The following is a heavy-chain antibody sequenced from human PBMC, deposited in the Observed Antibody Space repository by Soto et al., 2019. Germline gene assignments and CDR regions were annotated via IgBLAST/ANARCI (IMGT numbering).Heavy chain of an antibody. J-gene: IGHJ4*02. V-gene: IGHV3-21*01. CDR3: AGDYGGGIYYFDS. D-gene: IGHD6-13*01. Sequence: AGGSLRLSCAGSGFSFKTYSMNWVRQAPGKGLEWVSSISSSSSFTYYADSVKGRFTVSRDNAEDSVFLQMDSLRVEDTAVYYCAGDYGGGIYYFDSWGQGAVVTVS. CDR2: ISSSSSFT. CDR1: GFSFKTYS.